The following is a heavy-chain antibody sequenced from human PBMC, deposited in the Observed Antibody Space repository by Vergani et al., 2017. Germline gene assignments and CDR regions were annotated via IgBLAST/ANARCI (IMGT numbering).Heavy chain of an antibody. CDR1: GFSFRNAW. J-gene: IGHJ6*02. V-gene: IGHV3-15*07. Sequence: EVQLVESGGGIVKPGGSLRLSCVASGFSFRNAWMNWVRRTPGKGLEWLGRIKSTFDRGTTDYAAAVKGRFTISRDDSKNTLFLQMNGLKTEDIGVYYCTTDPRYCGDGSCYWLRDHHYYGMDVWGQGTTVTVSS. CDR3: TTDPRYCGDGSCYWLRDHHYYGMDV. D-gene: IGHD2-21*01. CDR2: IKSTFDRGTT.